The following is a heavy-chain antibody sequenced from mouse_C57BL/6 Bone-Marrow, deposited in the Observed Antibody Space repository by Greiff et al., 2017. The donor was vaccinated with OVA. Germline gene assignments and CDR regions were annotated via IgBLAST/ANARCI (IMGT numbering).Heavy chain of an antibody. V-gene: IGHV1-82*01. J-gene: IGHJ3*01. CDR2: IYPGDGDT. CDR3: ARWGGNYVDY. D-gene: IGHD2-1*01. CDR1: GYAFSSSW. Sequence: VQLQQSGPELVKPGASVKISCKASGYAFSSSWMNWVKQRPGKGLEWIGRIYPGDGDTNYNGKFKGKATLTADKSSSTAYMQLSSLTSEDSAVYYCARWGGNYVDYWGQGTLVTVSA.